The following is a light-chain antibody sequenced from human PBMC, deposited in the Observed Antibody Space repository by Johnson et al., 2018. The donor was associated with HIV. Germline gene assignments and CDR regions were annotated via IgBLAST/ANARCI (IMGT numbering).Light chain of an antibody. Sequence: QSVLTQPPSVYAAPGQKVTISCSGSSSNIGNNYVSWYQQLPGTAPKLLIYENNKRPSGIPDRFSGSKSGTSATLVITGLQTGDEADYYCGTWDSSLSVGVFGTGTKVTVL. V-gene: IGLV1-51*02. CDR1: SSNIGNNY. J-gene: IGLJ1*01. CDR2: ENN. CDR3: GTWDSSLSVGV.